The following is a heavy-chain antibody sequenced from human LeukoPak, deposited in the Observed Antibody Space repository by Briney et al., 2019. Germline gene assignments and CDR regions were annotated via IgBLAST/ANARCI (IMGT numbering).Heavy chain of an antibody. CDR2: ISGSGGST. D-gene: IGHD3-10*01. J-gene: IGHJ6*03. CDR1: GFPFSSYG. CDR3: AKGEGSPMGPRGYYYYYMDV. V-gene: IGHV3-23*01. Sequence: PGGSLRLSCAASGFPFSSYGMSWVRQAPGKGLEWVSAISGSGGSTYYADSVKGRFTISRDNSKNTLYLQMNSLRAEDTAVYYCAKGEGSPMGPRGYYYYYMDVWGKGTTVTISS.